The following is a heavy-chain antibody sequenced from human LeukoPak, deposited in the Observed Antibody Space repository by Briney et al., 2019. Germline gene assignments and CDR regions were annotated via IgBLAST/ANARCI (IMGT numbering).Heavy chain of an antibody. CDR3: ARVGVVPAAIPDGFDI. CDR2: IYSGGST. D-gene: IGHD2-2*01. J-gene: IGHJ3*02. CDR1: GFTVSSTY. Sequence: GGSLRLSCTSSGFTVSSTYISWVRQAPGKGLEWVSVIYSGGSTYYADSVKGRFTISRDNSKNTLYLQMNSLTAEDTAVYYCARVGVVPAAIPDGFDIWGQGTMVTVSS. V-gene: IGHV3-53*01.